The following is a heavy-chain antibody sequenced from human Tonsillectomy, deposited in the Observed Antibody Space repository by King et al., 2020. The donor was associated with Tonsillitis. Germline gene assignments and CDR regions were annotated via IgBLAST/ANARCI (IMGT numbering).Heavy chain of an antibody. J-gene: IGHJ4*02. Sequence: QVQLVESGGGVVQPGRALRLSCAASGFTFSSYGMHWVRQAPGKGLGWGAVIWDDGSNKYYADSVKGRFTISRDNSKNTLYLQMNSLRAEDTAVYYCARDRGEMATLDYWGQGTLVTVSS. CDR3: ARDRGEMATLDY. CDR2: IWDDGSNK. D-gene: IGHD5-24*01. CDR1: GFTFSSYG. V-gene: IGHV3-33*01.